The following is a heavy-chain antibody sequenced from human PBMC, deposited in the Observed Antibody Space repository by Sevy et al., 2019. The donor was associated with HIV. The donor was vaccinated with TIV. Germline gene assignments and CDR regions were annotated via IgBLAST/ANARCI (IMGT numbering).Heavy chain of an antibody. D-gene: IGHD2-21*01. CDR3: ARGIGSADAFDI. CDR2: ISTSSTV. J-gene: IGHJ3*02. V-gene: IGHV3-48*02. CDR1: GLTFSSYS. Sequence: GGSLRLSCATSGLTFSSYSMNWVRQAPGKGLEWISYISTSSTVYYADSAKGRFTISRDNAKNSLYLQMNSLRDEDTAVYYCARGIGSADAFDIWGQGTMVTVSS.